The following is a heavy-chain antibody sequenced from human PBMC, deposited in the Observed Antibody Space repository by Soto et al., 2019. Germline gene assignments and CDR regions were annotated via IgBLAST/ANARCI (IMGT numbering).Heavy chain of an antibody. V-gene: IGHV4-31*03. CDR2: IYYSGST. CDR1: GGSISSGGYY. J-gene: IGHJ6*02. CDR3: ARDDEQWLANYYGMDV. D-gene: IGHD6-19*01. Sequence: SETLSLTCTVSGGSISSGGYYWSWIRQHPGKGLEWIGYIYYSGSTYYNPSLKSRVTISVDTSKNQFSLKLSSVTAADTAVYYCARDDEQWLANYYGMDVWGQGTKVTVSS.